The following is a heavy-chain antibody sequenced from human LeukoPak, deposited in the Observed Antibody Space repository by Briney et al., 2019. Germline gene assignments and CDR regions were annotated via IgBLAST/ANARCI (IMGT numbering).Heavy chain of an antibody. CDR3: ARAERKYCSSTSCSAPYYYYYYGMDV. Sequence: GASVKVSCKASGGTFSSYAISWVRQAPGQGLEWMGGIIPIFGTANYAQKLQGRVTITADEATSPAYMELSSLRSEDTAVYYCARAERKYCSSTSCSAPYYYYYYGMDVWGKGTTVTVSS. J-gene: IGHJ6*04. D-gene: IGHD2-2*01. CDR2: IIPIFGTA. V-gene: IGHV1-69*13. CDR1: GGTFSSYA.